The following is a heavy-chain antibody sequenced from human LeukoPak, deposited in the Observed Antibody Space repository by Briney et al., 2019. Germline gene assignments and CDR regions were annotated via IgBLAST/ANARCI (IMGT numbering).Heavy chain of an antibody. V-gene: IGHV4-34*01. CDR1: GDSMTTYY. Sequence: SDTLSLTCSVSGDSMTTYYWSWIRQPPGKGLEWIGEINHSGSTNHNPSLKSRVTISVDTSKNQFSLKLSSVTAADTAVYYCARAGEDYDILTGSEYYYGMDVWGQGTTVTVSS. J-gene: IGHJ6*02. D-gene: IGHD3-9*01. CDR3: ARAGEDYDILTGSEYYYGMDV. CDR2: INHSGST.